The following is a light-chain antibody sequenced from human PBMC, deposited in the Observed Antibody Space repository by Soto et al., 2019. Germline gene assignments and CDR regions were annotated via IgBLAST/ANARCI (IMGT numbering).Light chain of an antibody. CDR2: DAS. CDR1: QSVSSY. CDR3: QQRCNWLRFT. V-gene: IGKV3-11*01. Sequence: EIVLTQSPATLSLSPGERATLSCRASQSVSSYLAWYQQKPGQAPRLLIYDASNRATGIPARFSGSGSGTDFPLTISSLEPEDFLVYYCQQRCNWLRFTFVQGTRL. J-gene: IGKJ5*01.